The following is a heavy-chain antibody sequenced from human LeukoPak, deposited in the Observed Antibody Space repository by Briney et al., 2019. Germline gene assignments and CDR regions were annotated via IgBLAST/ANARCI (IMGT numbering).Heavy chain of an antibody. CDR2: IIPIFGIA. D-gene: IGHD5-24*01. V-gene: IGHV1-69*04. Sequence: ASVKVSCKASGRTFSSYAISWVRQAPGQGLEWMGRIIPIFGIANYAQKFQGRVTITADKSTSTAYMELSSLRSEDTAVYYCARGEMATIHAFDYWGQGTLVTVYS. J-gene: IGHJ4*02. CDR3: ARGEMATIHAFDY. CDR1: GRTFSSYA.